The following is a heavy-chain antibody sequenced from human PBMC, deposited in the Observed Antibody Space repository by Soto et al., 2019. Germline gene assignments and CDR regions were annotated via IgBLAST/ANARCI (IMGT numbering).Heavy chain of an antibody. D-gene: IGHD6-13*01. V-gene: IGHV4-59*08. CDR2: IYYSGST. J-gene: IGHJ3*02. Sequence: QVQLQESGPGLVKPSETLSLTCTVSGGSISSYYWSWIRQPPGKGLEWTGYIYYSGSTNYNPSLKSRVTISVDTSKNQFSLKLSSVTAADTAVYYCARRGSSLGAFDIWGQGTMVTVSS. CDR1: GGSISSYY. CDR3: ARRGSSLGAFDI.